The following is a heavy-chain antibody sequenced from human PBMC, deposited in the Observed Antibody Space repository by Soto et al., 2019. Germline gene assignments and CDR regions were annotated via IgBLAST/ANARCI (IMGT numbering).Heavy chain of an antibody. J-gene: IGHJ3*02. CDR2: ISSGSSYI. D-gene: IGHD3-22*01. V-gene: IGHV3-21*01. CDR1: GFTFISYN. Sequence: GGSLRLSCVASGFTFISYNMNWVRQAPWKGLEWVSSISSGSSYIYYGDSVQGRFTISRDNAKNSLFLQMNSLRAEDTAVYYCARDRLLGYDSSGYYSDTFDIWGQGTMVTVSS. CDR3: ARDRLLGYDSSGYYSDTFDI.